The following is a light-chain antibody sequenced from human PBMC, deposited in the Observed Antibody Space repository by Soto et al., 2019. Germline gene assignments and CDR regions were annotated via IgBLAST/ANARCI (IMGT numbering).Light chain of an antibody. CDR2: DAY. CDR3: QQYNGYSRT. Sequence: DIQMTQSPSILSASVGDRVTITCRASQSIRSWLAWYQQKPGKAPKLLIYDAYSLESGVPSRISGSGSGTEFTLTISSLQPEDFGTYYCQQYNGYSRTFGQGTKVDIK. J-gene: IGKJ1*01. CDR1: QSIRSW. V-gene: IGKV1-5*01.